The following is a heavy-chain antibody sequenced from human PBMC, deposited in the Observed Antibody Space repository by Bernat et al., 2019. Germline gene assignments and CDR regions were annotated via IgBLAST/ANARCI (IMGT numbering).Heavy chain of an antibody. Sequence: EVQLLESGGGLVQPGGSLRLSCATSGFIFSTHAMSWVLQGPRKGLEWVATISGSGSTTYYADSVKGRFTISRDNSKNTLYLQMDSLRVEDTAVYYCARDIRSSRYDYWGQGTVVTVSS. CDR3: ARDIRSSRYDY. D-gene: IGHD3-3*02. J-gene: IGHJ4*02. V-gene: IGHV3-23*01. CDR2: ISGSGSTT. CDR1: GFIFSTHA.